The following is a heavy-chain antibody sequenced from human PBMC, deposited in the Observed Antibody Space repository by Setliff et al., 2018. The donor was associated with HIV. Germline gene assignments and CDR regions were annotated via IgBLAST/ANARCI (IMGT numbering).Heavy chain of an antibody. CDR3: ARRVYCSSTTCFDS. CDR1: GFTFSTYS. Sequence: GGSLRLSCAASGFTFSTYSMNWVRQAPGKGLEWISYINREETTEWYADSLKGRFTISRDTSKNTLYLQMNSLRAEDTAVYYCARRVYCSSTTCFDSWGQGTLVTVSS. CDR2: INREETTE. D-gene: IGHD2-2*01. V-gene: IGHV3-48*01. J-gene: IGHJ4*02.